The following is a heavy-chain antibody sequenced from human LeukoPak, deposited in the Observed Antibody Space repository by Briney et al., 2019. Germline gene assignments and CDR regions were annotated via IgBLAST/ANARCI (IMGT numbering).Heavy chain of an antibody. V-gene: IGHV4-4*07. Sequence: SETLSLTCTVSGGSISSYYWNWIRQSAGRGLEWIGRFYTSGSSFCNPSLKSRVTMSVDTSKNQFSLRLNSVTAADTAVYYCARGPTVTTDYWGQGTLVTVSS. CDR1: GGSISSYY. CDR2: FYTSGSS. CDR3: ARGPTVTTDY. D-gene: IGHD4-17*01. J-gene: IGHJ4*02.